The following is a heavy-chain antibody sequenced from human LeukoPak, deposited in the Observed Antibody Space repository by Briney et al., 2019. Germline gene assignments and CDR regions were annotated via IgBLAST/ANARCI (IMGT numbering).Heavy chain of an antibody. V-gene: IGHV3-73*01. CDR1: GFTFSGSA. J-gene: IGHJ5*02. D-gene: IGHD2-15*01. CDR3: TRDRGTYNWSDP. Sequence: GGSLRLSCAASGFTFSGSAVHWVWQSSGKGLEWVGHIDKKDNLYATAYAESVKGRFTISRDDSKDTAFLHMDSLKTEDTALYYCTRDRGTYNWSDPWGQGTLVTVSS. CDR2: IDKKDNLYAT.